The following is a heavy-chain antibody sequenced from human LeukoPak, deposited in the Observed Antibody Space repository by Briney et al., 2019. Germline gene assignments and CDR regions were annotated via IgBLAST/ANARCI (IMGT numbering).Heavy chain of an antibody. J-gene: IGHJ4*02. Sequence: SETLSLTCAVYGGSFSGYYWSWIRQPPGKGLEWIGEINHSGSTNYNPSLKSRVTISVDTSKNQFSLKLSSVTAADTAVYYCARDLEPYYYGSGSTWGQGTLVTVSS. V-gene: IGHV4-34*01. CDR1: GGSFSGYY. CDR2: INHSGST. D-gene: IGHD3-10*01. CDR3: ARDLEPYYYGSGST.